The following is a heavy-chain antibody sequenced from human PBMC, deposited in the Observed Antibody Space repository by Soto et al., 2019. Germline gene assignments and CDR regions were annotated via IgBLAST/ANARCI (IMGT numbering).Heavy chain of an antibody. D-gene: IGHD2-21*02. CDR2: INHSGST. CDR3: ARGLSPHIVVVTARYYFDY. Sequence: PSETLSLTCAVSGGSFSGYYWRWIRQPPGKGLEWIGEINHSGSTNYNPSLKSRVTISVDTSKNQFSLKLSSVTAADTAVYYCARGLSPHIVVVTARYYFDYWGQGTLVTVSS. J-gene: IGHJ4*02. CDR1: GGSFSGYY. V-gene: IGHV4-34*01.